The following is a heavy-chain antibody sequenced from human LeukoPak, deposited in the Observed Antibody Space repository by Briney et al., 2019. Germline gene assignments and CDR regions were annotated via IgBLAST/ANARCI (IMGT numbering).Heavy chain of an antibody. CDR1: GFTFSTYS. Sequence: PGGSLRLSCTASGFTFSTYSMNWVRQAPGKGLEWVSTISGNGATTYYAESVRGRFTISRDNSKNTLFLQMNILEAEDTAVYYCAKMTTVRGASPSFDCWGRGTLVAVSS. CDR3: AKMTTVRGASPSFDC. V-gene: IGHV3-23*01. D-gene: IGHD3-10*01. J-gene: IGHJ4*02. CDR2: ISGNGATT.